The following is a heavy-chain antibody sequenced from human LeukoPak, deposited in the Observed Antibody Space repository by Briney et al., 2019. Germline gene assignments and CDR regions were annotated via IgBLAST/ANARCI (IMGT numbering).Heavy chain of an antibody. CDR2: INHPGST. D-gene: IGHD2/OR15-2a*01. CDR1: GVSLNHYY. V-gene: IGHV4-34*01. J-gene: IGHJ5*02. CDR3: AMLLYHSRRPGP. Sequence: PSETLSLTCAVYGVSLNHYYWTWIRQAPGKGLEWIGEINHPGSTNYNPSLKSRVTISIDTSKCQVSLTMNSVTAADTAVYYCAMLLYHSRRPGPWGQGTLVTVSS.